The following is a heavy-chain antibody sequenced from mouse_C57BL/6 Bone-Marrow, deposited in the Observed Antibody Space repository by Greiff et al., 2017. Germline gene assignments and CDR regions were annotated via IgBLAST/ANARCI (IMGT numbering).Heavy chain of an antibody. V-gene: IGHV1-82*01. D-gene: IGHD2-1*01. CDR1: GYAFSSSW. CDR2: IYPGDGDT. CDR3: ARCGNYLYWYFDV. J-gene: IGHJ1*03. Sequence: QVQLKQSGPELVKPGASVKISCKASGYAFSSSWLNWVKPRPGKGLEWIGRIYPGDGDTNYNGKFKGKSTLTADKSSSTAYMQRISLTSEDSAVYFCARCGNYLYWYFDVWGTGTTVTVSS.